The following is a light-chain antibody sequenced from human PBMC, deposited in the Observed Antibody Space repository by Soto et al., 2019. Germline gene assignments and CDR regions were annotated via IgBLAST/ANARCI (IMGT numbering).Light chain of an antibody. Sequence: PGERATLSCRASQTVINNQLAWYQQKPGQAPRLLIYGASSRATGIPDRFSGSGSGTDFTLEISRVETDDVGIYYCMQSTQLPPTFGQGTRLEIK. CDR3: MQSTQLPPT. J-gene: IGKJ5*01. CDR2: GAS. V-gene: IGKV3-20*01. CDR1: QTVINNQ.